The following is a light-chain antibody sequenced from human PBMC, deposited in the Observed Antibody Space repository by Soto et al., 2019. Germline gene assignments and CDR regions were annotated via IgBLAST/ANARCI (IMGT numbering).Light chain of an antibody. J-gene: IGKJ1*01. CDR2: KAA. V-gene: IGKV1-5*03. CDR1: DNIVHW. Sequence: DIQMTQSPSTLSACVGYRVAITCRASDNIVHWVAWYQQKPGKAPKLLIYKAANLADEVPSRFAGSGSGTDFTLTITRLQPDDFATYYCQHYNSFSRTFGQGTKVDI. CDR3: QHYNSFSRT.